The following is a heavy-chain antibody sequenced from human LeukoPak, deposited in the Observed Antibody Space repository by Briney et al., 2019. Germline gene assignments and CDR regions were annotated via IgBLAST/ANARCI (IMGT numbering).Heavy chain of an antibody. V-gene: IGHV1-2*06. CDR2: INPNSGGT. CDR1: GYTFIGYY. J-gene: IGHJ4*02. CDR3: AREYCTSTSCQFYYFDY. D-gene: IGHD2-2*01. Sequence: ASVKVSCKASGYTFIGYYMHWVRQAPGQGLEWMGRINPNSGGTNFAQKSQGRVTMTRDTSIATAYMELSRLSSDDTAVYYCAREYCTSTSCQFYYFDYWGQGTLVTVSS.